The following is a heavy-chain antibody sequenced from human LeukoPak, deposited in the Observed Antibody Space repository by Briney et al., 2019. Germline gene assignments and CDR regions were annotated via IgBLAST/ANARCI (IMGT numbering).Heavy chain of an antibody. CDR2: INPNSGGT. Sequence: ASVRVSCKASGYTFTGYYMHWVRQAPGQGLEWMGWINPNSGGTNYAQKFQGRVTMTRDTSISTAYMELSRLRSDDTAVYYCESGAGYCSGSTSFSYWGQGTLVTVSS. D-gene: IGHD2-15*01. CDR1: GYTFTGYY. J-gene: IGHJ4*02. CDR3: ESGAGYCSGSTSFSY. V-gene: IGHV1-2*02.